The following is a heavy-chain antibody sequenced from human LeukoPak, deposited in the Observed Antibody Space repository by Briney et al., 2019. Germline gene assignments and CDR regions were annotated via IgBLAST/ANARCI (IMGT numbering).Heavy chain of an antibody. CDR3: AKTIGTAMVPEGFDY. D-gene: IGHD5-18*01. CDR2: ISGSGGST. CDR1: GFTFTSYA. Sequence: GGSLRLSCAASGFTFTSYAMSWVRQAPGKGLEWVSGISGSGGSTYYADSVKVRFTISGDNSKNTLYLQMNSLRAEDTAVYYCAKTIGTAMVPEGFDYWGQGTLVTVSS. V-gene: IGHV3-23*01. J-gene: IGHJ4*02.